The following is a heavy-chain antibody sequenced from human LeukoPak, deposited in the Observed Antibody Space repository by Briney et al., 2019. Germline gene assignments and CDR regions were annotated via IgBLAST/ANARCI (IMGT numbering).Heavy chain of an antibody. D-gene: IGHD6-13*01. CDR1: GFTFSSYA. J-gene: IGHJ4*02. CDR2: ISYDGSNK. CDR3: AKDDRPHEAAVGDDFDY. Sequence: GGSLRLSCAASGFTFSSYAMHWVRQAPGKGLEWVAVISYDGSNKYYADSVKGRFTISRDNSKNTLYLQMNRLRAEDTALYYCAKDDRPHEAAVGDDFDYWGQGTLVTVSS. V-gene: IGHV3-30*04.